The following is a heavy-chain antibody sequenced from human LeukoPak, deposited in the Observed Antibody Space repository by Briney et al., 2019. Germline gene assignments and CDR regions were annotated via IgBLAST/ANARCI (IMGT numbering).Heavy chain of an antibody. CDR2: INHSGST. CDR1: GGSFSGYY. Sequence: SETLSLTCAVYGGSFSGYYWSWIRQPPGKGLEWIGEINHSGSTNYNPSLKSRVTISVDTSKNQFSLKLSSVTAADTAVYYCARRGIVVVPAAAYFDYWDQGTLVTVSS. V-gene: IGHV4-34*01. CDR3: ARRGIVVVPAAAYFDY. J-gene: IGHJ4*02. D-gene: IGHD2-2*01.